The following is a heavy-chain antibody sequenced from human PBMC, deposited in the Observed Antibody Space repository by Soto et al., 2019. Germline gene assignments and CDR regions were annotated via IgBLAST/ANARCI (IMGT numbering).Heavy chain of an antibody. J-gene: IGHJ4*02. CDR1: CGSVSSTDHY. D-gene: IGHD3-22*01. CDR2: IYYSGMT. Sequence: XQTLSLPRTVSCGSVSSTDHYWGWIRQSPGKGLEWIGDIYYSGMTRYNPSLKSRVTISVDTSKNQFSLRLSSVTAADTAVYYCARHGYYYDSTGYYYFVWGQGTLVTVSS. CDR3: ARHGYYYDSTGYYYFV. V-gene: IGHV4-39*01.